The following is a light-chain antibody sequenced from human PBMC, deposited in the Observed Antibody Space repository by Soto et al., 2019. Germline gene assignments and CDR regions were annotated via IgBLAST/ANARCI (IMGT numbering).Light chain of an antibody. Sequence: DIVMTQSPDSLAVSLGERATINCKSSQSVLYSSNNNNYLAWYQQKQGQPPKLLIYWASNRESGVPDRFSGSGSGTDFTLTISSLQAEYVAVYYCQQYSSPHHTFGQGNKLEIK. CDR3: QQYSSPHHT. J-gene: IGKJ2*01. V-gene: IGKV4-1*01. CDR1: QSVLYSSNNNNY. CDR2: WAS.